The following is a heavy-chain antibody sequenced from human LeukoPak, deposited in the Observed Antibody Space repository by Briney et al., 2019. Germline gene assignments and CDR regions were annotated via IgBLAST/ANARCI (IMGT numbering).Heavy chain of an antibody. J-gene: IGHJ4*02. D-gene: IGHD5-18*01. CDR3: ASGDGYGYTSGFYY. V-gene: IGHV1-2*02. CDR2: IIAESGGI. CDR1: VYTFTGYY. Sequence: ASVTVSCKASVYTFTGYYINRVRQAPGQPLEWMGWIIAESGGIKVPQTFQRRVTMTRDTAISPASMALSRLRPDDTAAYHCASGDGYGYTSGFYYWGQGTLVTVSS.